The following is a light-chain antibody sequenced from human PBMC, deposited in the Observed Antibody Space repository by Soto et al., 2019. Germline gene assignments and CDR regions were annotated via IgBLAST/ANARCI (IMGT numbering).Light chain of an antibody. CDR2: EVD. CDR1: SSDIGSYNV. Sequence: QSALTRPASVSGSPGQSITISCTGTSSDIGSYNVVSWYQQHPGTAPKLMIYEVDKRPSGVSHRFSGSKSGNTASLTISGLQSEDEADYYCCSYARSTTFVFGGGTKVTVL. V-gene: IGLV2-23*02. J-gene: IGLJ1*01. CDR3: CSYARSTTFV.